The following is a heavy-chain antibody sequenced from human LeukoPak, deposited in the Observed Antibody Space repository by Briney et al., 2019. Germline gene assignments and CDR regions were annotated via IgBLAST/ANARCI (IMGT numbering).Heavy chain of an antibody. CDR2: IYSGGST. V-gene: IGHV3-66*01. J-gene: IGHJ3*02. CDR3: ARDPTSIAAAGDDAFDI. Sequence: PGGSLRLSCAASGFTVSSNYMSWVRQAPGKGLEWVSVIYSGGSTYYADSVKGRFTISRDNSKNTLYLQMNSLRAEDTAVYYCARDPTSIAAAGDDAFDIWGQGTMVTVSS. CDR1: GFTVSSNY. D-gene: IGHD6-13*01.